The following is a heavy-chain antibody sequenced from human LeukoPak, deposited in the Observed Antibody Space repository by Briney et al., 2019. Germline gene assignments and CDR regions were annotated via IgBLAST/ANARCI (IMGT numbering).Heavy chain of an antibody. CDR1: GFTVSSNY. CDR3: ARVDYGDYGFDY. Sequence: PGGSLRLSSAASGFTVSSNYMSWVRQAPGKGLEWVSVIYSGGSTYYADSVKGRFTISRDNSKNTLYLQMNSLRAEDTAVYYCARVDYGDYGFDYWGQGTLVTVSS. V-gene: IGHV3-66*01. CDR2: IYSGGST. D-gene: IGHD4-17*01. J-gene: IGHJ4*02.